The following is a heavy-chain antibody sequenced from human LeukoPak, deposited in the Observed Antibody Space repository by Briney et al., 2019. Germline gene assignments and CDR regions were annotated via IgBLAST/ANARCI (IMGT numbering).Heavy chain of an antibody. Sequence: GRSLRLSCAASGFTFSSYGMHWVRQAPGKGLEWVAVIWYDGSNKYYADSVKGRFTISRDNSKNTLYLQMNGLRAEDTAVYYCARTPSYYYYGMDVWGQGTTVTVSS. CDR3: ARTPSYYYYGMDV. J-gene: IGHJ6*02. CDR2: IWYDGSNK. V-gene: IGHV3-33*01. CDR1: GFTFSSYG.